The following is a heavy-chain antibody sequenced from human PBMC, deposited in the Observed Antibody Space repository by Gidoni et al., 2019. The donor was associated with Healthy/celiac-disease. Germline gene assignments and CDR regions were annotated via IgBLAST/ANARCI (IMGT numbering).Heavy chain of an antibody. CDR2: IIPIFGTA. D-gene: IGHD4-4*01. J-gene: IGHJ3*02. CDR1: GGTFSSYA. CDR3: ARGVTALDAFDI. V-gene: IGHV1-69*01. Sequence: QVQLVQSGDEVKKPGSSVKVSCQASGGTFSSYAIRWVRQAPGQGREWMGGIIPIFGTANYAQKFQGRVTITADESTSTAYMELSSLRSEDTAVYYCARGVTALDAFDIWGQGTMVTVSS.